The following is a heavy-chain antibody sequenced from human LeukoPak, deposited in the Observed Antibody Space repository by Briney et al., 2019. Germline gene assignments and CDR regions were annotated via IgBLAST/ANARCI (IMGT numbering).Heavy chain of an antibody. J-gene: IGHJ4*02. CDR2: ISYDGTNK. CDR3: ARDFFPIVDSTWYEIGY. D-gene: IGHD2-21*01. V-gene: IGHV3-30*03. CDR1: GFTFSSYG. Sequence: GGSLRLSCAASGFTFSSYGMHWVRQAPGKGLEWVAVISYDGTNKYYADSVRGRFTISRDNSRNTLYLQMDSLRSEDTAVYYCARDFFPIVDSTWYEIGYWGQGTLVAVSS.